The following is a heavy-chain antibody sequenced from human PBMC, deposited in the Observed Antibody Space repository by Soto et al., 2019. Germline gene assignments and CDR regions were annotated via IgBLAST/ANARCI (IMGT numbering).Heavy chain of an antibody. V-gene: IGHV4-59*08. J-gene: IGHJ4*02. CDR1: GDSVTSHY. CDR2: IYYSGST. CDR3: ARHSNRNYGLYYFDY. D-gene: IGHD4-4*01. Sequence: SETLSLTCSFSGDSVTSHYLTWIRQSPEKGLEWIGYIYYSGSTKYKPSLKSRVTMSVDTSKNQFSLKMSSATAADTAVYYCARHSNRNYGLYYFDYWGLGALVTVSS.